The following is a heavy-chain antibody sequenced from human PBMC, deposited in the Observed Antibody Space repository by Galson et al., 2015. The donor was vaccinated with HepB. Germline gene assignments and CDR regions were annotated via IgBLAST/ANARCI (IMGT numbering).Heavy chain of an antibody. CDR1: GYTFINYG. CDR2: ISTFNGNT. J-gene: IGHJ6*02. V-gene: IGHV1-18*01. CDR3: ARGYSSGLTTSYYYGMDV. D-gene: IGHD6-19*01. Sequence: SVKVSCKASGYTFINYGITWVRQAPRQGLEWLGWISTFNGNTNYAQKLQGRVTMTTDTSTSTAYMDLRSLRSDDTAVYYCARGYSSGLTTSYYYGMDVWGQGTTVTVSS.